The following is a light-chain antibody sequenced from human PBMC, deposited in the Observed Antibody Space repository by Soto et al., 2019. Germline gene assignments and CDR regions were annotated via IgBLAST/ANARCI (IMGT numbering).Light chain of an antibody. V-gene: IGKV3-20*01. J-gene: IGKJ1*01. CDR2: GTS. CDR1: QSAGNTY. Sequence: EIELTQSPGTLSLSPGERATLSCRASQSAGNTYLAWYQQKPGQAPRLLIYGTSSRATGIPDRFSGSGSGTEFTLTIDRVEPEDVAVDYCQQYGSARTCGQGTKVEVK. CDR3: QQYGSART.